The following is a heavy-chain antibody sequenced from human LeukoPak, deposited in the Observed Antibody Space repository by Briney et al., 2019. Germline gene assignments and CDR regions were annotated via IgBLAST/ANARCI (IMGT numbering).Heavy chain of an antibody. CDR3: ARGQEYRWFAP. J-gene: IGHJ5*02. CDR1: GGSFSGYY. V-gene: IGHV4-34*01. Sequence: SETLSLTCAVYGGSFSGYYWSWIRQPPGKGLEWIGEINHSGSTNYNPSLKSRVTISVDTSKNQFSLKLSSVTAADTAVYYCARGQEYRWFAPWGQGTLVTVSS. CDR2: INHSGST. D-gene: IGHD2-2*01.